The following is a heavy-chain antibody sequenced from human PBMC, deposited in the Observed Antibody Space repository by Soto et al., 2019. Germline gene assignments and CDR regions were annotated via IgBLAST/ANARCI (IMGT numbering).Heavy chain of an antibody. CDR2: ISWNSGSI. CDR3: AKDIGGWRTGLKYYFDY. J-gene: IGHJ4*02. Sequence: VQLVESGGGLVQPGRSLRLSCAASGFTFDDYAMHWVRQAPGKGLEWVSGISWNSGSIGYADSVKGRFTISRDNAKNSLYLQMNSLRAEDTALYYCAKDIGGWRTGLKYYFDYWGQGTLVTVSS. V-gene: IGHV3-9*01. D-gene: IGHD6-19*01. CDR1: GFTFDDYA.